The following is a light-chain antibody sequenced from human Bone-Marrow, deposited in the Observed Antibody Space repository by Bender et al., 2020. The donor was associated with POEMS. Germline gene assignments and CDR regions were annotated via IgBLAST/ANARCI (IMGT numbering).Light chain of an antibody. Sequence: QSVLTQPPSASGTPGLRVTISCSGSSSNIGRNPVDWYQHLPGTAPKLLINANNHRPSGVPDRYSGSKSGNTASLTISGLQAEDEAVYYCSSFASTNIVLFGGGTKLTVL. J-gene: IGLJ3*02. V-gene: IGLV1-44*01. CDR2: ANN. CDR1: SSNIGRNP. CDR3: SSFASTNIVL.